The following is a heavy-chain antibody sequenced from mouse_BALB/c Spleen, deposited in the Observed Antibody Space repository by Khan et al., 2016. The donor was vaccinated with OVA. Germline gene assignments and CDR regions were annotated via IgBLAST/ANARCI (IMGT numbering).Heavy chain of an antibody. V-gene: IGHV5-17*02. Sequence: EVELVESGGGLVQPGGSRKLSCAASGFTFSSFGMHWVRQAPEKGLEWVAYISSCSSTIYYADSVKGRFTISRDTPKNTLFLQMTSLRSEDTAMYYCASPVITTAKGAMDYWGQGTSVTVSS. CDR3: ASPVITTAKGAMDY. CDR2: ISSCSSTI. D-gene: IGHD1-2*01. CDR1: GFTFSSFG. J-gene: IGHJ4*01.